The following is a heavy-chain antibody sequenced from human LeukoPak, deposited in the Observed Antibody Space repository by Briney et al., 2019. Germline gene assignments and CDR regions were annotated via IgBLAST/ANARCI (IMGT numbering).Heavy chain of an antibody. CDR2: ISVYNDNR. J-gene: IGHJ4*02. D-gene: IGHD3-22*01. CDR1: GYSFTSYG. Sequence: ASVKVSCKASGYSFTSYGISWVRQAPGQGLEWMGWISVYNDNRKYAQNFQGRLTMTTDTFTSTAYMELRSLRSDDTAVYYCARVREDSSRDYWGQGTLVTVSS. CDR3: ARVREDSSRDY. V-gene: IGHV1-18*01.